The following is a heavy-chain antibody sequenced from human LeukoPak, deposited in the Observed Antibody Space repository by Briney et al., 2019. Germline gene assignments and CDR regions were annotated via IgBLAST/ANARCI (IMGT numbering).Heavy chain of an antibody. D-gene: IGHD6-19*01. CDR3: AKVLGSGSGYPIDY. Sequence: GGSLRLSCAASGFIFSSYAMSWVRQAPGKGLEWVSSISAGGGSTYYADSVKGRFTISRDNSKNTLYLQMNSLRAEDTAIYYCAKVLGSGSGYPIDYWGQGTLVTVSS. J-gene: IGHJ4*02. CDR2: ISAGGGST. CDR1: GFIFSSYA. V-gene: IGHV3-23*01.